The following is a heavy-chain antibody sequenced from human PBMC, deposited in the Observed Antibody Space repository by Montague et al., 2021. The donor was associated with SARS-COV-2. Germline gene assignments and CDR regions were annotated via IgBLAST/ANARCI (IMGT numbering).Heavy chain of an antibody. CDR3: ARVFPGYYYYMDV. Sequence: SLRLSCAASGFTFSSYWMHWVRQAPGKGLVWVSRINSDGSSTSYADPVKGRFTISRDNAKNTLYLQMNSLRAEDTAVYYCARVFPGYYYYMDVWGKGTTVTVSS. V-gene: IGHV3-74*01. CDR1: GFTFSSYW. J-gene: IGHJ6*03. D-gene: IGHD2-21*01. CDR2: INSDGSST.